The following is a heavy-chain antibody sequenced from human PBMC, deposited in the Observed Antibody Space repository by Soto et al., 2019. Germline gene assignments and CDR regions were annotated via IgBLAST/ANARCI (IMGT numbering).Heavy chain of an antibody. CDR2: ISSSSSTI. V-gene: IGHV3-48*02. Sequence: EVQLVESGGGLVQPGGSLRLSCAASGFTFSSYSMNWVRQAPGKGLEWVSYISSSSSTIYYADSVKGRFTISRDNAKNSLSLQMNSLRDEDTAVYYCARDFTMFGVVHSGFDPWGQGTLVTVSS. D-gene: IGHD3-3*01. CDR1: GFTFSSYS. CDR3: ARDFTMFGVVHSGFDP. J-gene: IGHJ5*02.